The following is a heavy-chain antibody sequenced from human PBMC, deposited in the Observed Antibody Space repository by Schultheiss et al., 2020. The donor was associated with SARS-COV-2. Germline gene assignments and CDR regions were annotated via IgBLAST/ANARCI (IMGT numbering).Heavy chain of an antibody. V-gene: IGHV4-59*01. CDR3: ARDRIAAAEYYYYGMDV. CDR1: GGSISSYY. J-gene: IGHJ6*02. D-gene: IGHD6-13*01. CDR2: IYYSGST. Sequence: GSLRLSCTVSGGSISSYYWSWIRQPPGKGLEWIGYIYYSGSTNYNPSLKSRVTISVDTSKNQFSLKLSSVTAADTAVYYCARDRIAAAEYYYYGMDVWGQGTTVTVSS.